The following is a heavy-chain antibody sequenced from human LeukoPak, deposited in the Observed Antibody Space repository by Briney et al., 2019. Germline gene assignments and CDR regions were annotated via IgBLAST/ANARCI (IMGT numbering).Heavy chain of an antibody. CDR1: GYTFTGYY. D-gene: IGHD6-13*01. CDR3: ARAGYSSSWDY. V-gene: IGHV1-18*04. J-gene: IGHJ4*02. Sequence: ASVKVSCKASGYTFTGYYMHCVRQAPGQGREWMGWISAYNGNTNYAQKLQGRVTMTTDTSTSTAYMELRSLRSDDTAVYYCARAGYSSSWDYWGQGTLVTVSS. CDR2: ISAYNGNT.